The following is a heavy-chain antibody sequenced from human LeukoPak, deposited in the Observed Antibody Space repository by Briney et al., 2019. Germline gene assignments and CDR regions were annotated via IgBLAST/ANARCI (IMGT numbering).Heavy chain of an antibody. CDR3: ATPRPPLGGRRWSTTSHDAFDI. V-gene: IGHV1-24*01. CDR1: EYTVTELS. J-gene: IGHJ3*02. D-gene: IGHD1-1*01. CDR2: FDPEDGET. Sequence: ASVKVSCRVSEYTVTELSIHWVRPAPGKGLEWVGGFDPEDGETIYAQKFQGRVTMTEDTFTDTAYMALSSLRSEDTAVYYCATPRPPLGGRRWSTTSHDAFDIWGQGTMVTVCS.